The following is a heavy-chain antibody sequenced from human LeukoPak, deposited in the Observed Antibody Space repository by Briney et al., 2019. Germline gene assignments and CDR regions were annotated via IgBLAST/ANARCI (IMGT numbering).Heavy chain of an antibody. Sequence: GGSLRLSCVASGFNFNHYWMTWVRQSPGKGLEWVANIKEDGTEKNYVDSVKGRFTISRDNAKNSLYLQMNSLRAEDTAVYYCARGGSESDYWGQGTLVTVSS. CDR2: IKEDGTEK. CDR1: GFNFNHYW. CDR3: ARGGSESDY. J-gene: IGHJ4*02. V-gene: IGHV3-7*01.